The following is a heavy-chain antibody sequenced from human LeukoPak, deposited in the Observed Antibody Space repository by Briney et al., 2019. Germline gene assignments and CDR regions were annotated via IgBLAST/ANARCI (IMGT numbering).Heavy chain of an antibody. CDR1: GGSLSSYY. CDR3: ARRNHYFYYMDV. V-gene: IGHV4-4*09. CDR2: IFPSGSA. J-gene: IGHJ6*03. Sequence: PSETLSLTCTVSGGSLSSYYWSWIRQSPVKGLEWIGYIFPSGSAFYNPSLESRVTISLDTSENQFSLTLSSVTAADTAVYYCARRNHYFYYMDVWGKGTTVTVSS.